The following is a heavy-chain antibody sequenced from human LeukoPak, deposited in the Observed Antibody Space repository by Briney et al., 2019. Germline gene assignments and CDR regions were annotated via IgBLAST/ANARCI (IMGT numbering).Heavy chain of an antibody. CDR3: ARGRVRVWGSYRPFDY. J-gene: IGHJ4*02. D-gene: IGHD3-16*02. Sequence: SETLSLTCAVYGGSFSGYYWSWIRQPPGKGLEWIGVINHSGSTNYNPSLKSRVTISVDTSKNQFSLKLSSVTAADTAVYYCARGRVRVWGSYRPFDYWGQGTLVTVSS. V-gene: IGHV4-34*01. CDR1: GGSFSGYY. CDR2: INHSGST.